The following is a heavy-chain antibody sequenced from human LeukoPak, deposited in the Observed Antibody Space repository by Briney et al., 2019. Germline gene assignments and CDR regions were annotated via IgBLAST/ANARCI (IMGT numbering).Heavy chain of an antibody. CDR3: ARVLGTIFGVVIYYYYGMDV. V-gene: IGHV3-23*01. D-gene: IGHD3-3*01. Sequence: PGGSLRLSCAASGFTFSSYAMSWVRQAPGKGLEWVSAISGSGGSTYYADSVKGRFTISRDNAKNSLYLQMNSLRAEDTAVYYCARVLGTIFGVVIYYYYGMDVWGQGTTVTVSS. J-gene: IGHJ6*02. CDR1: GFTFSSYA. CDR2: ISGSGGST.